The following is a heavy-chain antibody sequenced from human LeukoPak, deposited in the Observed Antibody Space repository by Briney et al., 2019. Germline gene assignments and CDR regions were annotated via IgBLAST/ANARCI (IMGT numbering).Heavy chain of an antibody. V-gene: IGHV3-30*02. CDR2: IRYDGSNK. J-gene: IGHJ5*02. CDR3: AKGLTGYYNPYNWFDP. D-gene: IGHD3-9*01. CDR1: GFTFSSYG. Sequence: GGSLRLSCAASGFTFSSYGMHWVRQAPGKGLEWVAFIRYDGSNKYYADSVKGRFTISRDNPKNTLYLQMNSLRAEDTAVYYCAKGLTGYYNPYNWFDPWGQGTLVTVSS.